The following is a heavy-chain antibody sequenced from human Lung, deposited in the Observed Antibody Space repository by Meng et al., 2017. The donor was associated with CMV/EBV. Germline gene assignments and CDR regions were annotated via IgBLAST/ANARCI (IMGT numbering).Heavy chain of an antibody. V-gene: IGHV3-30*04. Sequence: FRFNHHAMHWVRQAPGKGLEWVAVISYDGSIKYYADSLKGRFTISRDNSKNTLYLQMNTLGAEDTAVYYCATAAQLLWFGEGKNYFDHWGQGTLVTVSS. CDR1: FRFNHHA. CDR3: ATAAQLLWFGEGKNYFDH. J-gene: IGHJ4*02. CDR2: ISYDGSIK. D-gene: IGHD3-10*01.